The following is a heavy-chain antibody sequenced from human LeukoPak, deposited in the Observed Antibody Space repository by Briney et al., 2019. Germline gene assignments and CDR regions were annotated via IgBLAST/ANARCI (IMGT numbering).Heavy chain of an antibody. CDR1: GGSFSGYY. D-gene: IGHD5-12*01. Sequence: SETLSLTCAVYGGSFSGYYWSWIRQPPGKGLEWNGEINHSGSTNYNPSLKSRVTISVDTSKNQFSLKLSSVTAADTVVYYCNVATRWYGMDVWGQGTTVTVSS. J-gene: IGHJ6*02. CDR2: INHSGST. V-gene: IGHV4-34*01. CDR3: NVATRWYGMDV.